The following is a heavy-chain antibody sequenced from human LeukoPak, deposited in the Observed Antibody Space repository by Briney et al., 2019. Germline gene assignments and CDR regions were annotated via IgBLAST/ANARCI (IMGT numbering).Heavy chain of an antibody. D-gene: IGHD1-1*01. CDR2: INTDGSVK. CDR3: ARDQPDRAGTGPRFDY. J-gene: IGHJ4*02. V-gene: IGHV3-7*03. CDR1: GVTFSSSW. Sequence: GGSLRLSCVASGVTFSSSWMSWVRQAPGKGLEWVAEINTDGSVKYYAASGKGRFTISRETAENSLCLQMNSLTSEDTAVYYCARDQPDRAGTGPRFDYWGQGSLVTVSS.